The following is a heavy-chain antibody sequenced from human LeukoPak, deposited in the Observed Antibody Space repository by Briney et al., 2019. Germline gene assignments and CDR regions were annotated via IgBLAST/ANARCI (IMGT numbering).Heavy chain of an antibody. Sequence: ASVKVSCKASGYTFTSYYMHWVRQAPGQGLEWMGWINPNSGGTNYAQKFQGRVTMTRDTSISTAYMELSRLRSDDTAVYYCARVQSYDSSGYYYPPDYWGQGTLVTVSS. D-gene: IGHD3-22*01. V-gene: IGHV1-2*02. CDR3: ARVQSYDSSGYYYPPDY. CDR2: INPNSGGT. CDR1: GYTFTSYY. J-gene: IGHJ4*02.